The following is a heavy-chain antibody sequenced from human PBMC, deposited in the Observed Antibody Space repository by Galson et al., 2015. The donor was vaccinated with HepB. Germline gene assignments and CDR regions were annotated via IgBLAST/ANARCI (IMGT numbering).Heavy chain of an antibody. CDR1: GFTFSSYA. CDR3: ARDHSSGGYSDWYFDL. J-gene: IGHJ2*01. V-gene: IGHV3-64*02. Sequence: SLRLSCAASGFTFSSYAMHWVRQAPGKGLEYVSAISSNGGSTYYADSVKGRFTISRDNSKNTLYLQMGSLRAEDMAVYYCARDHSSGGYSDWYFDLWGRGTLVTVSS. CDR2: ISSNGGST. D-gene: IGHD1-26*01.